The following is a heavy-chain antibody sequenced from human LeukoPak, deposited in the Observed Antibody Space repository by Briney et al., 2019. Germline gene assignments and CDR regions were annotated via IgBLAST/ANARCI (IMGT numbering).Heavy chain of an antibody. Sequence: GASVKVSSKASGYTFTSYDINWVRQATGQGLEGMGWMNPNSGNTGYAQKFQGRVTMTRNTSISTAYMELSSLRSEDTAVYYCARVSDSGSYYIVDLGDWFDPWGQGTLVTVSS. CDR1: GYTFTSYD. J-gene: IGHJ5*02. V-gene: IGHV1-8*01. CDR3: ARVSDSGSYYIVDLGDWFDP. CDR2: MNPNSGNT. D-gene: IGHD3-10*01.